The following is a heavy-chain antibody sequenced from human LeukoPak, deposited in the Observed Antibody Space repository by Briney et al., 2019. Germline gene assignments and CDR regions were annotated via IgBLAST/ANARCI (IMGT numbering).Heavy chain of an antibody. CDR1: GFTFSSYE. CDR3: ARADYGSGSPPFDY. CDR2: ISSSGSTI. J-gene: IGHJ4*02. Sequence: QPGRSLRLSCAASGFTFSSYEMNWVRQAPGKGLEWVSYISSSGSTIYYADSVKGRFTISRDNAKNSLYLQMNSLRAEDTAVYYCARADYGSGSPPFDYWGQGTLVTVSS. D-gene: IGHD3-10*01. V-gene: IGHV3-48*03.